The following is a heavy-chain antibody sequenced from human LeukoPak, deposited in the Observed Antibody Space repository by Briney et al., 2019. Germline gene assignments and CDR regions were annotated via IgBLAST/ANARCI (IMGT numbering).Heavy chain of an antibody. CDR2: INPNTGAT. J-gene: IGHJ4*02. Sequence: ASLKVSCKPSGYTFTGYYLHSVRHAPGQGLWWMGWINPNTGATIYAEKFQGRVTMTRDTSIDAAYMEMRSLRSDDTAVYYCARDRVGSGWPRPWYFEFWGQGTLITVSS. CDR3: ARDRVGSGWPRPWYFEF. CDR1: GYTFTGYY. V-gene: IGHV1-2*02. D-gene: IGHD6-19*01.